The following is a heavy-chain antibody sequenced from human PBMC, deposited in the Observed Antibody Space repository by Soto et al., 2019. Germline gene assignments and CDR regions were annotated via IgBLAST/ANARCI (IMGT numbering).Heavy chain of an antibody. J-gene: IGHJ4*02. CDR3: ARTGGTDYDSSGYDY. Sequence: GGSLRLSCAASGFTFSSYWMSWVRQAPGKGLEWVANIKQDGSEKYYVDSVKGRFTISRDNAKNSLYLQMNSLRAEDTAVYYCARTGGTDYDSSGYDYWGQGTLVTVSS. CDR2: IKQDGSEK. CDR1: GFTFSSYW. D-gene: IGHD3-22*01. V-gene: IGHV3-7*03.